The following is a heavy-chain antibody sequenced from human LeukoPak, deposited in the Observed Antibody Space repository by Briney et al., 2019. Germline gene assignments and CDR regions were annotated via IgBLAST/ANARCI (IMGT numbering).Heavy chain of an antibody. J-gene: IGHJ4*01. Sequence: GESLKISCAVSGFTFSSYWMNWVRQAPGKGLEWVASIKQDGGEKYYVDSVKDRFTISRVNAKNSLYLQMSSLRAEDTAVYYCARDGTAAGLYFDLWGQGTLVTVSS. D-gene: IGHD6-13*01. CDR2: IKQDGGEK. CDR3: ARDGTAAGLYFDL. CDR1: GFTFSSYW. V-gene: IGHV3-7*01.